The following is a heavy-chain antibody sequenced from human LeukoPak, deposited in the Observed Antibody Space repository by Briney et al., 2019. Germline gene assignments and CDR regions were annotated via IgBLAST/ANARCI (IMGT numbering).Heavy chain of an antibody. Sequence: HPGGSLRLSCAASGFTFSTSAMSWVRHSPGKGLEGVSAISGSCCSTYYPDSVKGRFTISRDNSKNTLYLQMNSLRAEDTAVYYCAKDRGWSSDWYFDYWGQGTLVTVSS. CDR2: ISGSCCST. J-gene: IGHJ4*02. CDR3: AKDRGWSSDWYFDY. D-gene: IGHD6-19*01. CDR1: GFTFSTSA. V-gene: IGHV3-23*01.